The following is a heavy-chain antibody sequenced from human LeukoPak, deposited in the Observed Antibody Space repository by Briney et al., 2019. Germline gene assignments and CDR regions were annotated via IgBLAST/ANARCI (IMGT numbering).Heavy chain of an antibody. CDR2: IYTSRST. V-gene: IGHV4-61*02. CDR3: ARDRGYYDSSGYYYGSPEYFQH. Sequence: SQTLSLTCTVSGGSISSGSYYWSWIRQPAGKGLESIGRIYTSRSTNYNPSLKSRVTISVDTSKNQFSLKLSSVTAADTAVYYCARDRGYYDSSGYYYGSPEYFQHWGQGTLVSVSS. D-gene: IGHD3-22*01. CDR1: GGSISSGSYY. J-gene: IGHJ1*01.